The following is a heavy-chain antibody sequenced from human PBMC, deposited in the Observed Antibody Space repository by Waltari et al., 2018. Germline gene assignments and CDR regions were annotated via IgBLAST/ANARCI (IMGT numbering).Heavy chain of an antibody. CDR1: GFTFSSYA. Sequence: EVQLLESGGGLVQPGGSLRLSCAASGFTFSSYAMRWVRQAPGKGLEWVSVIYSGGSTYYADSVKGRFTISRDNSKNTLYLQMNSLRAEDTAVYYCACHYWEDEYYFDYWGQGTLVTVSS. J-gene: IGHJ4*02. CDR2: IYSGGST. D-gene: IGHD2-8*02. CDR3: ACHYWEDEYYFDY. V-gene: IGHV3-23*03.